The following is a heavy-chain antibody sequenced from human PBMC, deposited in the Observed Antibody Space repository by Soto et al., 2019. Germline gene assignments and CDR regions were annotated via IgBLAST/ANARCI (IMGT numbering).Heavy chain of an antibody. D-gene: IGHD3-22*01. CDR2: IWYDGSNN. J-gene: IGHJ4*02. CDR3: ARDRENYYDSSGYWDY. CDR1: GFTFSSYG. Sequence: QVQLVESGGAVVQPGRSLRLSCAASGFTFSSYGMHWVRQAPGKGLEWVAVIWYDGSNNYYADSVKGRFTISRDNSKNTLYLQMNSLRAEDTAVYYCARDRENYYDSSGYWDYWGQGTLVTVSS. V-gene: IGHV3-33*01.